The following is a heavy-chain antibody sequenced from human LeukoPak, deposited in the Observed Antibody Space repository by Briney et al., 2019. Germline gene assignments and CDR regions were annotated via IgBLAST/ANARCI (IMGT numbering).Heavy chain of an antibody. J-gene: IGHJ4*02. CDR1: GDIISSNRAA. CDR3: VREGGGYGAYDFDY. Sequence: SQNLSLTCAISGDIISSNRAAWNWIRQSPSRGLEWLGRTYYRSKWSKEYATSVRGRIAINPDTSKSQISLQLNSVTPEDTAVYYCVREGGGYGAYDFDYWGQGTLVTVSS. V-gene: IGHV6-1*01. D-gene: IGHD5-12*01. CDR2: TYYRSKWSK.